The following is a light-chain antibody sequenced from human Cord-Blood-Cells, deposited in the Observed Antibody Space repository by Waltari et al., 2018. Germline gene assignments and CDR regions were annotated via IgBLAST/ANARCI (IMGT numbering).Light chain of an antibody. Sequence: QSALTQPPSVSGSPRQSVTISCTGTSSAVGGYNYFSLYQQHPGKAPKLMIYDVSKRPSGVPDRFSGSKSGNTVSLTISGLQAEDEADYYCCSYAGSYTVGVFGGGTKLSVL. CDR3: CSYAGSYTVGV. CDR2: DVS. J-gene: IGLJ3*02. CDR1: SSAVGGYNY. V-gene: IGLV2-11*01.